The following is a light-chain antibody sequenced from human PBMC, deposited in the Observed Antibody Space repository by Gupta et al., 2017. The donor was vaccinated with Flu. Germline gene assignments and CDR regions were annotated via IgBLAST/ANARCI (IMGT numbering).Light chain of an antibody. CDR3: QSYDTRLSGYVI. CDR1: SSNIGAGYD. V-gene: IGLV1-40*01. J-gene: IGLJ2*01. CDR2: GNT. Sequence: QSVLTQPPSVSGAPGQRVTISCTGSSSNIGAGYDVNWYQHLPGTAPKLLIYGNTNRPSGVPDRFSGSKSGASASLAITGLQAEDEADYHCQSYDTRLSGYVIFGGGTKLTVL.